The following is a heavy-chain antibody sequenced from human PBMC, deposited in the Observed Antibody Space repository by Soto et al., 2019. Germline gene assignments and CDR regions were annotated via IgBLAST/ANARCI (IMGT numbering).Heavy chain of an antibody. Sequence: QVQLQESGPGLVKPSQTLSLTCTVSGGSISSGGYYWSWIRQHPGKGLEWIGYIYYSGSTYYNPSLKIRVTISVDTSKNQFSLKLSSVTAADTAVYYCARDSTTVTTSRYFDLWGRGTLVTVSS. CDR2: IYYSGST. CDR3: ARDSTTVTTSRYFDL. V-gene: IGHV4-31*03. CDR1: GGSISSGGYY. D-gene: IGHD4-17*01. J-gene: IGHJ2*01.